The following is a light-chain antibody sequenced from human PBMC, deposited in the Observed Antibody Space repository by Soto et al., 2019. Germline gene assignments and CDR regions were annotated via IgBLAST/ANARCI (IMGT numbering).Light chain of an antibody. J-gene: IGKJ1*01. Sequence: DIQMTQFPSTLSASVGDRVTITCRASQNIGSWLAWYQQKPGKAPKVLIYDVSNLETGVPSRFSGSGSGTEFTLTISSLQPDDFATYYRQQYNTYWTFGQGTKVDIK. CDR3: QQYNTYWT. CDR1: QNIGSW. CDR2: DVS. V-gene: IGKV1-5*01.